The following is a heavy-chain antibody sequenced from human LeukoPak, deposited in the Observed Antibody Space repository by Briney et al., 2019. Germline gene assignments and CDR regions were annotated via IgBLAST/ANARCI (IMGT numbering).Heavy chain of an antibody. CDR3: ARDIFSSSWH. J-gene: IGHJ4*02. D-gene: IGHD6-13*01. CDR1: GFTFDDYG. CDR2: INWNGGST. Sequence: RTGGSLRLSCAASGFTFDDYGMSWVRQAPGKGLEWVSGINWNGGSTGYADSVKGRFTISRDNAKNSLFLQMNSLRAEDTAVYYCARDIFSSSWHWGQGTLVTVSS. V-gene: IGHV3-20*04.